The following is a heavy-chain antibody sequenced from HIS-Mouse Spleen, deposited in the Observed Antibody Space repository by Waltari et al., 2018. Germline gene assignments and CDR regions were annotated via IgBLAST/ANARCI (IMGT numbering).Heavy chain of an antibody. V-gene: IGHV1-2*02. CDR3: ARDGGYSYGYYFDY. Sequence: QVQLVQPGAEVRKPGASVRVSCKAPGCTFTGYSLQWVGQAPGQGLEWMGWINPNSGGTNYAQKFQGRVTMTRDTSISTAYMELSRLRSDDTAVYYCARDGGYSYGYYFDYWGQGTLVTVSS. J-gene: IGHJ4*02. CDR1: GCTFTGYS. CDR2: INPNSGGT. D-gene: IGHD5-18*01.